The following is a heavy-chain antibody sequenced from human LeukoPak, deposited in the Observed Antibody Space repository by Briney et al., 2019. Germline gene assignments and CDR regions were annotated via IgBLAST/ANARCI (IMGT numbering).Heavy chain of an antibody. V-gene: IGHV1-46*01. D-gene: IGHD5-24*01. CDR1: GYTFTSYY. CDR2: INPSGGST. CDR3: ARDGLQDYFGY. Sequence: ASVKVSCKASGYTFTSYYMHWVRQAPGQGLEWMGIINPSGGSTSYAQKFQGRVTMTRDMSTSTVYMELSSLRSEDTAVYYCARDGLQDYFGYWGQGTLVTVSS. J-gene: IGHJ4*02.